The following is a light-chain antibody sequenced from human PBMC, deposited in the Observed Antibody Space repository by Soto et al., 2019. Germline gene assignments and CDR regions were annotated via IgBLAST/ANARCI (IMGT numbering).Light chain of an antibody. CDR1: SSDVGGYDY. CDR3: SSYTSRSTVV. V-gene: IGLV2-14*01. Sequence: QSALTQPASASASPGQSITISCTGTSSDVGGYDYFSWYQHHRGTAPQLVISEVTNRPSGVSDRFSGSRSGNAASLTSSGLQAEDDADYYCSSYTSRSTVVFGGGTKLTVL. J-gene: IGLJ3*02. CDR2: EVT.